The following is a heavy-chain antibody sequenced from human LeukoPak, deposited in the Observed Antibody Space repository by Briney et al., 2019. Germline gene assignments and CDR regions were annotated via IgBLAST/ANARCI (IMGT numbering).Heavy chain of an antibody. J-gene: IGHJ4*02. D-gene: IGHD3-10*01. CDR2: ISAYNGNT. V-gene: IGHV1-18*01. Sequence: ASVKVSCKASGYTFTSYGISWVRQAPGQGLEWMGWISAYNGNTNYAQKLQGRVTMTTDTSTSTAYMELRSLRSDDTAVYYCAREGTMVRGIPVRGRFDYWGQGTLVTVSS. CDR1: GYTFTSYG. CDR3: AREGTMVRGIPVRGRFDY.